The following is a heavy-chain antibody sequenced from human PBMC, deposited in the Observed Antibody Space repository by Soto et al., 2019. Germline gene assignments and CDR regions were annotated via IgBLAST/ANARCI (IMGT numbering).Heavy chain of an antibody. CDR3: ARHAYYYDSSGHSTHWYFDL. D-gene: IGHD3-22*01. CDR2: IIPIFGTA. CDR1: GGTFSSYA. Sequence: QVQLVQSGAEVKKPGSSVKVSCKASGGTFSSYAISWVRQAPGQGLEWMGGIIPIFGTANYAQKFQGRVTITADASTSTAYMELSSLRSEDTAVYYCARHAYYYDSSGHSTHWYFDLLGRGTLVTVSS. V-gene: IGHV1-69*01. J-gene: IGHJ2*01.